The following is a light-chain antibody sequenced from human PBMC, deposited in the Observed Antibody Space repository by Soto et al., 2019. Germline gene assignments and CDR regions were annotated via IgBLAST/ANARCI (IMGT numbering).Light chain of an antibody. J-gene: IGKJ4*01. Sequence: RVRQSVSSNLAWYQQKGDQAPRLLIYDASKRATGIPARFSGSGSGTDFTLSISSLEPEDFAVYYCQQRSDWPTFGGGTKVDIK. CDR1: QSVSSN. V-gene: IGKV3-11*01. CDR2: DAS. CDR3: QQRSDWPT.